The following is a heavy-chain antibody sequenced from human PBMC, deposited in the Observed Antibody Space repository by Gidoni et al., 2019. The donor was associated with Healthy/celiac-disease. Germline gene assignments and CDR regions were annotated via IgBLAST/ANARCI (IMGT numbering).Heavy chain of an antibody. CDR3: AREELYGSSWYVGDYYYGMDV. J-gene: IGHJ6*02. D-gene: IGHD6-13*01. V-gene: IGHV1-3*01. CDR2: INAGNGNT. Sequence: QVQLVQSGAEVKKPGASVKVSCKASGYTFTSYAMHWVRQAPGQRLEWMGWINAGNGNTKYSQKFQGRVTITRDTSASTAYMELSSLRSEDTAVYYCAREELYGSSWYVGDYYYGMDVWGQGTTVTVSS. CDR1: GYTFTSYA.